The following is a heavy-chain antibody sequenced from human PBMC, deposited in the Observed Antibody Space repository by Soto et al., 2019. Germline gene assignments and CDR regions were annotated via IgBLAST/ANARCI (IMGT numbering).Heavy chain of an antibody. J-gene: IGHJ4*02. CDR1: GGSTSSSSYY. Sequence: SETLSLTCTVSGGSTSSSSYYWGWIRQPPGKGLEWIGSIYYSGSTYYNPSLKSRVTISVDTSKNQFSLKLSSVTAADTAVYYCARRSYSSSWYHFNYYFDYWGQGTLVTVSS. V-gene: IGHV4-39*01. CDR2: IYYSGST. CDR3: ARRSYSSSWYHFNYYFDY. D-gene: IGHD6-13*01.